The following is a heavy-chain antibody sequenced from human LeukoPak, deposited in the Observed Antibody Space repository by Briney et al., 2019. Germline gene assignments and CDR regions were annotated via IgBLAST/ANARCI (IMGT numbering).Heavy chain of an antibody. V-gene: IGHV4-59*01. J-gene: IGHJ6*04. Sequence: SETLSLTCTVSGGSISSYYWSWIRQPPGKGLEWSGYIYYSGSTNYNPSLKSRVTISVDTSKNQFSLKLSSVTAADTAVYYCGRVYLTCGSAHYGMDVWGKGTTVTVSS. CDR3: GRVYLTCGSAHYGMDV. D-gene: IGHD3-10*01. CDR1: GGSISSYY. CDR2: IYYSGST.